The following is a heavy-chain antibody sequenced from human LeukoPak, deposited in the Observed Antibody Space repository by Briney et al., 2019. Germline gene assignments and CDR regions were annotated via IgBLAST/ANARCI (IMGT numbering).Heavy chain of an antibody. CDR2: IYYSGST. V-gene: IGHV4-39*07. CDR3: ARVRVLITGGFRGNWFDP. Sequence: KSSETLSLTCTVSGGSISSSSYYWGWIRQPPGKGLEWIGSIYYSGSTYYNPSLKSRVTISVDTSKNQFSLKLSSVTAADTAVYYCARVRVLITGGFRGNWFDPWGQGTLVTVSS. CDR1: GGSISSSSYY. D-gene: IGHD1-20*01. J-gene: IGHJ5*02.